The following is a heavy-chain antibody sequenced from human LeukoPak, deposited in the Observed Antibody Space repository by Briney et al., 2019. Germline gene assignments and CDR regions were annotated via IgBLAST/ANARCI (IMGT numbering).Heavy chain of an antibody. J-gene: IGHJ5*02. D-gene: IGHD2-15*01. Sequence: SETLSLTCAVYGGSFSGYYWSWIRQPPGKGLEWIGEINHSGSTNYNPSLKSRVTISVDTSKNQFSLKLSSVTAADTAVYYCARGVVVAATGFDPWGQGTLVTVSS. CDR3: ARGVVVAATGFDP. V-gene: IGHV4-34*01. CDR2: INHSGST. CDR1: GGSFSGYY.